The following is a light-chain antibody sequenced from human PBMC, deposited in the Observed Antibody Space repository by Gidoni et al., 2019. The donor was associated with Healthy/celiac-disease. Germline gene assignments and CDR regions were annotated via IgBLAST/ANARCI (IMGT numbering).Light chain of an antibody. CDR2: DAS. J-gene: IGKJ2*01. Sequence: DIVLPQSPATLSLSPGERATLSCRASQSVSSYLAWYQQKPGQAPRLLIYDASNRATGIPARFSGSGSGTDFTLTISSLETEDFAVYYCQQRSNWPKYTFGQGTKLEIK. CDR3: QQRSNWPKYT. CDR1: QSVSSY. V-gene: IGKV3-11*01.